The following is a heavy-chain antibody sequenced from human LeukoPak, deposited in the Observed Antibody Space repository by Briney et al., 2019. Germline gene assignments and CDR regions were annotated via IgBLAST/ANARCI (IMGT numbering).Heavy chain of an antibody. CDR3: VKKYGSGSHYDY. CDR1: GFTFSNYP. Sequence: GGSLRLSCSASGFTFSNYPMHWVRQAPGKGLEYVSAITGNGDNTDYADSVEGRFTISRDNSKNTLYLQMSSLRADDTAVYYCVKKYGSGSHYDYWGQGTLVTVSS. V-gene: IGHV3-64D*06. CDR2: ITGNGDNT. D-gene: IGHD3-10*01. J-gene: IGHJ4*02.